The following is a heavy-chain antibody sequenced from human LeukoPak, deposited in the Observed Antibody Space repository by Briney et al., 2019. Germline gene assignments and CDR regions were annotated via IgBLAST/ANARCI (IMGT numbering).Heavy chain of an antibody. Sequence: SETLSLTCTVSGGSISSSTYYWAWIRQPPGKGLEWIGYILYSGSTDYNPSLKSRVTISVDTSKNQFSLKLGSVTAADTALYFCARGITAFRGPLNWFDPWGQGTLVTVSS. V-gene: IGHV4-61*05. CDR3: ARGITAFRGPLNWFDP. J-gene: IGHJ5*02. D-gene: IGHD3-16*01. CDR2: ILYSGST. CDR1: GGSISSSTYY.